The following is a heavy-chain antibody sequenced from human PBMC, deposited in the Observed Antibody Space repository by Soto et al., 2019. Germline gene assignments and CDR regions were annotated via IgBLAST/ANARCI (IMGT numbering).Heavy chain of an antibody. D-gene: IGHD3-16*02. Sequence: SETLSLTCAVYGGSFSGYYWSWIRQPPGKGLEWIGEINHSGITNYNPSLKSRVTISVDTSKNQFSLKLSSVTAADTAVYYCARGLAYYDYIWGSYRHTWQFDYSGEGTLVTVSS. J-gene: IGHJ4*02. CDR1: GGSFSGYY. V-gene: IGHV4-34*01. CDR2: INHSGIT. CDR3: ARGLAYYDYIWGSYRHTWQFDY.